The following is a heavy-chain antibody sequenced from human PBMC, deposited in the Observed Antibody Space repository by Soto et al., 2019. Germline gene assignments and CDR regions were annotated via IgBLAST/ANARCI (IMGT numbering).Heavy chain of an antibody. CDR3: ARMSVEMATTYYFDF. CDR2: IHHSGST. V-gene: IGHV4-38-2*01. Sequence: PSETLSLTCAVSGSSITNNYYWAWVRQPPGKGLECIGSIHHSGSTYYNPSLETRVTMSIDTSKNQFSLELSSVTAADTAVYYCARMSVEMATTYYFDFWGQGTLVTVSS. CDR1: GSSITNNYY. J-gene: IGHJ4*02. D-gene: IGHD1-1*01.